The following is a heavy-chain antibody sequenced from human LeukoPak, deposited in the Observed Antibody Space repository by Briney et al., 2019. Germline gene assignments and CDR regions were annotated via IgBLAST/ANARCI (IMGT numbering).Heavy chain of an antibody. CDR2: IYHSGST. CDR3: AREMGATPPDY. J-gene: IGHJ4*02. V-gene: IGHV4-38-2*02. D-gene: IGHD1-26*01. CDR1: GYSISSGYY. Sequence: SETLSLTCTVSGYSISSGYYWGWIRQPPGKGLEWIGRIYHSGSTYYNPSLKSRVTISVDTSKNQFSLKLSSVTAADTAVYYCAREMGATPPDYWGQGTLVTVSS.